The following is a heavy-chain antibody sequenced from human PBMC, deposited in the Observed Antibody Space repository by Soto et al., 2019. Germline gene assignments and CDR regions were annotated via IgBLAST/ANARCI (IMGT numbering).Heavy chain of an antibody. J-gene: IGHJ4*02. CDR1: GFTFTSYG. Sequence: QVPLVESGGAVVQPGRSLTLSCVASGFTFTSYGIHWVRQAPGKGLEWVAVIWYDGSNKYYGDSVKGRFSISRDNSKNTVFLQMNSLRAEDTAVYYCARDRRFLEWLDYWGQGTLVSVSS. CDR2: IWYDGSNK. D-gene: IGHD3-3*01. CDR3: ARDRRFLEWLDY. V-gene: IGHV3-33*01.